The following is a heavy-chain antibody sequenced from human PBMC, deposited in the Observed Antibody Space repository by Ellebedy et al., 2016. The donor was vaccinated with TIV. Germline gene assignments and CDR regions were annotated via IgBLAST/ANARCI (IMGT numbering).Heavy chain of an antibody. J-gene: IGHJ4*02. CDR3: SGGIAAVMY. D-gene: IGHD6-13*01. Sequence: DSVKGRFTISRDNAKNSLYLQMNSLRAEDTAVYYCSGGIAAVMYWGQGTLVTVS. V-gene: IGHV3-21*01.